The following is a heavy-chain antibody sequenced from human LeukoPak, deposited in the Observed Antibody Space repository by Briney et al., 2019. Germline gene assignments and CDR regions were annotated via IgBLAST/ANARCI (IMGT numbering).Heavy chain of an antibody. CDR1: GYTFTGYY. V-gene: IGHV1-2*02. Sequence: ASVKVSCKASGYTFTGYYMHWVRQAPGQGLKWMGWINPNSGGTNYAQKFQGRVTMTRDTSISTAYMELSRLRSDDTAVYYCARHDGRLLYYDSSLGHFDPWGQGTLVTVSS. J-gene: IGHJ5*02. D-gene: IGHD3-22*01. CDR2: INPNSGGT. CDR3: ARHDGRLLYYDSSLGHFDP.